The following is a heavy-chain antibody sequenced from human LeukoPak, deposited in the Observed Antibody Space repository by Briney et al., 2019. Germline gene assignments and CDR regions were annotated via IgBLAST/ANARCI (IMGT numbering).Heavy chain of an antibody. Sequence: EASVTVSCKASGGTFSSYAISWVRQAPGQGLEWMGGIIPIFGTANYAQKFQGRVTITADESTSTAYMELSSLRSEDTAVYYCARYYYDSSGYYYGYFDYWGQGTLVTVSS. J-gene: IGHJ4*02. D-gene: IGHD3-22*01. CDR3: ARYYYDSSGYYYGYFDY. CDR1: GGTFSSYA. CDR2: IIPIFGTA. V-gene: IGHV1-69*13.